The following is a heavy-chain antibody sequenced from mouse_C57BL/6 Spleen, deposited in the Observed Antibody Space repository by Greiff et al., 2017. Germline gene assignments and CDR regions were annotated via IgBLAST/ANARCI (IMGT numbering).Heavy chain of an antibody. D-gene: IGHD1-1*01. CDR3: ARDYYGREGWFAY. Sequence: EVKLMESGGGLVKPGGSLKLSCAASGFTFSSYAMSWVRQTPGKRLEWVATISDGGSSTYYPDNVKGRFTISRDNAKNNLYLQMSHLKSEDTAMYYCARDYYGREGWFAYWGQGTLVTVSA. CDR1: GFTFSSYA. CDR2: ISDGGSST. J-gene: IGHJ3*01. V-gene: IGHV5-4*01.